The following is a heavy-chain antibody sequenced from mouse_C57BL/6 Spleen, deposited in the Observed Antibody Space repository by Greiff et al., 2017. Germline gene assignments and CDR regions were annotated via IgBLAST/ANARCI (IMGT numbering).Heavy chain of an antibody. J-gene: IGHJ2*01. CDR2: IYPRSGNT. D-gene: IGHD3-1*01. CDR3: AARGAPVPFDY. Sequence: VKLQQSGAELARPGASVKLSCKASGYTFTSYGISWVKQRTGQGLEWIGEIYPRSGNTYYNEKFKGKATLTADKSSSTAYMELRSLTSEDSAVYFCAARGAPVPFDYWGQGTTLTVSS. V-gene: IGHV1-81*01. CDR1: GYTFTSYG.